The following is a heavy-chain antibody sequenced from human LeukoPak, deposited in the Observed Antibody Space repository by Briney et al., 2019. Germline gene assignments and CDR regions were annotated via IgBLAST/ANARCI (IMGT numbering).Heavy chain of an antibody. CDR3: ARETRHDFWSGYYKGPFMDV. CDR2: IYYSGST. Sequence: PSETLSLTCTVSGGSISSSNYYWGWIRQPPGKGLEWIGYIYYSGSTNYNPSLKSRVTISVDTSKNQFSLKLSSVTAADTAVYYCARETRHDFWSGYYKGPFMDVWGKGTTVTVSS. D-gene: IGHD3-3*01. J-gene: IGHJ6*03. V-gene: IGHV4-61*01. CDR1: GGSISSSNYY.